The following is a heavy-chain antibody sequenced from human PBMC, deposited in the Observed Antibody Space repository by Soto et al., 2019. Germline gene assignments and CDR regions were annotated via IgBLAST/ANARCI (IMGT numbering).Heavy chain of an antibody. J-gene: IGHJ6*02. CDR3: ARRRITTFGVVITGYGMDV. D-gene: IGHD3-3*01. V-gene: IGHV4-4*02. Sequence: ASETLSLTCAVSGDSISNNNCWNWVRQPPGKGLEWIGEIYDSGTTNDNPSLKSRVTMSVDKSKNQFSLRLSSLTAADTAVYYCARRRITTFGVVITGYGMDVWGQGTTVTVSS. CDR2: IYDSGTT. CDR1: GDSISNNNC.